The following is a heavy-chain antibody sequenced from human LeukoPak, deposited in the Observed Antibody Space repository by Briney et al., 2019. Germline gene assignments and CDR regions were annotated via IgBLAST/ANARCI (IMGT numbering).Heavy chain of an antibody. D-gene: IGHD4-11*01. Sequence: AGGSLRLSCATSGFTFSSYSMNWVRQAPGKGLEWVSSINTGSTYINYADSVKGRFTISRGNSKNTLYLQMNSLRPEDTAVYSCARGLASTVYYYYGLDVWGQGTTVTVSS. CDR3: ARGLASTVYYYYGLDV. J-gene: IGHJ6*02. CDR2: INTGSTYI. V-gene: IGHV3-21*01. CDR1: GFTFSSYS.